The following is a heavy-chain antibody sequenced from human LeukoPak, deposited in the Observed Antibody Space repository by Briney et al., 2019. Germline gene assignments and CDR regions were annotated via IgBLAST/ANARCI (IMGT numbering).Heavy chain of an antibody. CDR1: GFRLSTYW. D-gene: IGHD6-19*01. CDR3: ARETPDSSGWD. V-gene: IGHV3-7*01. CDR2: IKQDGSHK. J-gene: IGHJ4*02. Sequence: GGSLRLSCAASGFRLSTYWMSWVRQAPGKGLEWVANIKQDGSHKNYVDSVKGRFTISRDNAKNSLYLQMNSLRAEDTAVYYCARETPDSSGWDWGQGTLATVSS.